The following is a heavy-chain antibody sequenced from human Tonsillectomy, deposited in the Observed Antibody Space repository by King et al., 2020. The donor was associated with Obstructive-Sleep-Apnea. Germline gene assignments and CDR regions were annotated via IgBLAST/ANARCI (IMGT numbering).Heavy chain of an antibody. CDR2: IYTSEST. CDR3: AREWASVGRGITENFYYYGMDV. V-gene: IGHV4-4*07. Sequence: VQLQESGPGLVKPSETLSLTCTVSGGSISSYYWSWIRQPAGKGLEWIGRIYTSESTNYNPSLKSRLTMSVDTSKNQFSLRLSSVTAADTAVYYCAREWASVGRGITENFYYYGMDVWGQGTTVTVSS. J-gene: IGHJ6*02. CDR1: GGSISSYY. D-gene: IGHD3-10*01.